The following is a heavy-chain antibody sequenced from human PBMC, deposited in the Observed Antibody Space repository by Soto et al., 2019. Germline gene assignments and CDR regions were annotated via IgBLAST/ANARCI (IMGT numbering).Heavy chain of an antibody. Sequence: QVQLVQSGAEVKKPGSSVTVSCRASGGTFSNFAITWVRQAPGQGLEWMGVTIPVFGATSYAQKFQGRITLTAEKSMNTVYMELCSLRSEDTAVYYCGGKDGGASSSTSWYISDYWGQGTLVTVS. CDR1: GGTFSNFA. V-gene: IGHV1-69*06. J-gene: IGHJ4*02. CDR3: GGKDGGASSSTSWYISDY. D-gene: IGHD2-2*02. CDR2: TIPVFGAT.